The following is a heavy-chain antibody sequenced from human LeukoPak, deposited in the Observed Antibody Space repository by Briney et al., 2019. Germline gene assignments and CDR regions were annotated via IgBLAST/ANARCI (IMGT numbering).Heavy chain of an antibody. Sequence: GGSLRLSCAASGFTFSSYAMHWVRQAPGKGLEWVAVISYDGSNRYYADSVKGRFTISRDNSKNTLYLQMNSLRAEDTAVYYCARDRRRQGWFDPWGQGTLVTVSS. CDR1: GFTFSSYA. CDR2: ISYDGSNR. V-gene: IGHV3-30-3*01. CDR3: ARDRRRQGWFDP. J-gene: IGHJ5*02.